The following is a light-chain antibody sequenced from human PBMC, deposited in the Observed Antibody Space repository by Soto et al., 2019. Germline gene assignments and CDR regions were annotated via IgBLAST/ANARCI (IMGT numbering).Light chain of an antibody. J-gene: IGKJ3*01. Sequence: EIVLTQSPATLSLSPGERATLSCRASQSVSSYLAWYQQKPGQAPRLLIYDASNRATGIPARFSGSGSGTDFTLTISSLEPEDFAGHYCQQRSNWPLTFGPGTKVDIK. V-gene: IGKV3-11*01. CDR1: QSVSSY. CDR2: DAS. CDR3: QQRSNWPLT.